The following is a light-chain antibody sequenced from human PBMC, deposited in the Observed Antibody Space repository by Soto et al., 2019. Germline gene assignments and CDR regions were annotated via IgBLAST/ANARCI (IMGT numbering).Light chain of an antibody. CDR3: AAWDDSLNGLVV. J-gene: IGLJ2*01. CDR2: SNN. V-gene: IGLV1-44*01. CDR1: STNIGSNT. Sequence: QSVLTQPPSASGTPGQRVTISCSGSSTNIGSNTANWYQHLPGTAPKLLIYSNNQRPSGVPDRFSGSKSGTSASLAISGLQSEDEADYYCAAWDDSLNGLVVFGGGTQLTVL.